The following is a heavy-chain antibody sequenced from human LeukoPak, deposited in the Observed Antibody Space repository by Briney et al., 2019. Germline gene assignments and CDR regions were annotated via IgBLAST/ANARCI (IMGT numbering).Heavy chain of an antibody. Sequence: APVKVSCKASGYTFTGYYMHWVRQAPGQGLEWMGWINPNSGGTNYAQKFQGRVTMTRDTSISTAYMELSRLRSDDTAVYYCATDYGGNQYFQHWGQGTLVTVSS. J-gene: IGHJ1*01. V-gene: IGHV1-2*02. CDR3: ATDYGGNQYFQH. CDR2: INPNSGGT. CDR1: GYTFTGYY. D-gene: IGHD4-23*01.